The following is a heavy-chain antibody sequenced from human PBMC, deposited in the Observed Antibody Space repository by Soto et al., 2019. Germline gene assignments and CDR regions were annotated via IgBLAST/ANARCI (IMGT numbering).Heavy chain of an antibody. CDR2: ISGSGGST. Sequence: GGSLRLSCAASGFTFSSYAMSWVRQAPGKGLEWVSAISGSGGSTYYADSVKGRFTISRDNSKNTLYLQMNSLRAEDTAVYYCAKDWEYYDSSGYYYYWGQGTLVTVSS. D-gene: IGHD3-22*01. V-gene: IGHV3-23*01. CDR3: AKDWEYYDSSGYYYY. J-gene: IGHJ4*02. CDR1: GFTFSSYA.